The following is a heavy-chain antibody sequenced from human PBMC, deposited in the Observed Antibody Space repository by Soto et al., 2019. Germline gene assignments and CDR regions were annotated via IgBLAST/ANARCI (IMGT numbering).Heavy chain of an antibody. Sequence: QVKLVESGGGVVQPGRSLRLSCAASGFTFSSYGMHWVRQAPGKGLEWVAVISPDGSNKDYADSVKGRFTISRDNSKNTLYLQMNSLRVEDTAVYYCAKPPSSLQWPPFDPWGHGTLVTVSS. CDR3: AKPPSSLQWPPFDP. V-gene: IGHV3-30*18. CDR1: GFTFSSYG. D-gene: IGHD6-19*01. CDR2: ISPDGSNK. J-gene: IGHJ5*02.